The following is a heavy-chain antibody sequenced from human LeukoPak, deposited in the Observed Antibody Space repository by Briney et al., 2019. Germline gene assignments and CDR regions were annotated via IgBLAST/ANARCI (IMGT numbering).Heavy chain of an antibody. CDR2: IYTSGST. V-gene: IGHV4-4*07. CDR1: GGSISSYY. CDR3: AREAHYDSSGYYQRVFDY. Sequence: SETLSLTCTVSGGSISSYYWSWIRQPAGKGLEWIGRIYTSGSTNYNPSLKSRVTISVDKSKNQFSLKLSSVTAADTAVYYCAREAHYDSSGYYQRVFDYWGQGTLVTVSS. J-gene: IGHJ4*02. D-gene: IGHD3-22*01.